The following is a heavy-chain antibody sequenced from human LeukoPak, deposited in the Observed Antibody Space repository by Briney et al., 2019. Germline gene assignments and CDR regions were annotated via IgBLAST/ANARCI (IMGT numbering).Heavy chain of an antibody. CDR2: ISAYNGNT. D-gene: IGHD1-26*01. J-gene: IGHJ3*02. CDR3: ARVSSEGSYFAFDI. CDR1: GYTFTSYG. V-gene: IGHV1-18*01. Sequence: ASVKVSCKASGYTFTSYGVTWVRQAPGQGLEWMGWISAYNGNTNYAQKLQGRVTMTTDTSTSTAYMELRSLRSDDTAVYYCARVSSEGSYFAFDIWGQGTMVTVSS.